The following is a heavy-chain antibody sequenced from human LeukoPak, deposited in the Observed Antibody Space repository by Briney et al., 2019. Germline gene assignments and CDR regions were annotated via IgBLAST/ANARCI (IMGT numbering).Heavy chain of an antibody. V-gene: IGHV1-2*02. CDR1: GYTFTSYG. J-gene: IGHJ5*02. Sequence: ASVKVSCKASGYTFTSYGVSWVRQAPGQGLEWMGWINPNSGGTNYAQKFQGRVTMTRDTSISTAYMELSRLRSDDTAVYYCARDSRGKRIFDPWGQGTLVTVSS. D-gene: IGHD2-15*01. CDR3: ARDSRGKRIFDP. CDR2: INPNSGGT.